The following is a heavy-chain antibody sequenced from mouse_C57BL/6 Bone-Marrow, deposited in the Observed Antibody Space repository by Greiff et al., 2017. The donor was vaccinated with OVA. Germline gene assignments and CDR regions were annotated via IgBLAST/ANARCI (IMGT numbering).Heavy chain of an antibody. J-gene: IGHJ2*01. V-gene: IGHV1-5*01. CDR1: GYTFTSYC. CDR3: TRRRLSCFDY. CDR2: IYPGNSDT. Sequence: VQLQQSGTVLARPGASVKMSCKTSGYTFTSYCMHWVKQRPGQGLEWIGAIYPGNSDTSYNQQFKGKAKLTAVTSASTAYLELSSLTNEDSAVYYCTRRRLSCFDYWGQGTTLTVSA. D-gene: IGHD3-2*02.